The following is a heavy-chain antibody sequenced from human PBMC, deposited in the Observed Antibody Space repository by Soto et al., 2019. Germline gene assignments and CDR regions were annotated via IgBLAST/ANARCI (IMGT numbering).Heavy chain of an antibody. V-gene: IGHV3-23*01. J-gene: IGHJ4*02. CDR2: ITGSGSTT. Sequence: EVQLLESGGGLVQPGGSLRLSCEASGFTFSSYAITWVRQAPGQGLEWVSVITGSGSTTYYADSVKGRFSIFRDNSKNTLSLQMNSLRAEDTAVYFCAKWRAGSIDYWGQGTLVTVSS. D-gene: IGHD3-10*01. CDR3: AKWRAGSIDY. CDR1: GFTFSSYA.